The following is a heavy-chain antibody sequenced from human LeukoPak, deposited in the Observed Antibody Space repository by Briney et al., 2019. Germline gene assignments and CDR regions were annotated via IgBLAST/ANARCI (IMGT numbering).Heavy chain of an antibody. V-gene: IGHV4-39*01. J-gene: IGHJ4*02. Sequence: SETLSLTCTVSGGSISSSSYYWGWIRQPPGKGLEWIGSIYYSGSTYYNPSLKSRVTISVDTSKNQFSLKLSSVTAADTAVYYCAGLKHKDYFDYWGQGTLVTVST. CDR1: GGSISSSSYY. CDR2: IYYSGST. CDR3: AGLKHKDYFDY.